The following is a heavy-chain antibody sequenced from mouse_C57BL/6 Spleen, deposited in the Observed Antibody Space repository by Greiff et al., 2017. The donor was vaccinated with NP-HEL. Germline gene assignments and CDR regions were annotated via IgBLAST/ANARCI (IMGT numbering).Heavy chain of an antibody. J-gene: IGHJ2*01. D-gene: IGHD4-1*01. Sequence: QVHVKQSGAELVRPGTSVKMSCKASGYTFTNYWIGWAKQRPGHGLEWIGDIYPGGGYTNYNEKFKGKATLTADKSSSTAYMQFSSLTSEDSAIYYCARTGNPYYFDYWGQGTTLTVSS. CDR1: GYTFTNYW. CDR3: ARTGNPYYFDY. V-gene: IGHV1-63*01. CDR2: IYPGGGYT.